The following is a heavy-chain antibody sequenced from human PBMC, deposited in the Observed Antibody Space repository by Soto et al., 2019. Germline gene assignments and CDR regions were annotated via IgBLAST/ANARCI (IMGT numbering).Heavy chain of an antibody. CDR1: GGSISSYY. Sequence: PSETLSLTCTVSGGSISSYYWSWIRQPPGKGLEWIGYIYYSGSTNYNPSLKSRVTISVDTSKNQFSLKLSSVTAADTAVYYCARSVAGDLNWFDPWGQGTRVTVSS. V-gene: IGHV4-59*08. CDR2: IYYSGST. CDR3: ARSVAGDLNWFDP. J-gene: IGHJ5*02. D-gene: IGHD6-19*01.